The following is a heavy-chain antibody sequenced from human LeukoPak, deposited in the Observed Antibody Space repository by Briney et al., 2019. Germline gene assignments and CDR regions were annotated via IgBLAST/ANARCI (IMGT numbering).Heavy chain of an antibody. CDR1: GVSFSGYY. CDR3: ATWELSARVAFDI. J-gene: IGHJ3*02. CDR2: INHSGST. D-gene: IGHD1-26*01. V-gene: IGHV4-34*01. Sequence: SETLSLTCAVYGVSFSGYYWSWIRQPPGKGLEWIGEINHSGSTNYNPSLKSRVTISVDTSKNQFSLKLSSVTAADTAVYYCATWELSARVAFDIWGQGTMVTVSS.